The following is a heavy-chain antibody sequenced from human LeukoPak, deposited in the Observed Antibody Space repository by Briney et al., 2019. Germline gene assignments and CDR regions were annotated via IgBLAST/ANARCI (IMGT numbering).Heavy chain of an antibody. D-gene: IGHD2-2*01. CDR2: ISSRSDTI. J-gene: IGHJ4*02. CDR1: GFNFNIYH. V-gene: IGHV3-48*02. Sequence: PGGSLRLSCAASGFNFNIYHMNWVRQAPGKGLEWLSSISSRSDTIYYADSVRGRFTLSRDNAENSLYLQMRSLTDEDTAVYYCAREWQYAPDYWGQGTLVTVSS. CDR3: AREWQYAPDY.